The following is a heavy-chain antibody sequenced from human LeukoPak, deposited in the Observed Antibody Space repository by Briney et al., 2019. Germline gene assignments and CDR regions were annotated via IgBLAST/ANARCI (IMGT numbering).Heavy chain of an antibody. J-gene: IGHJ4*02. V-gene: IGHV3-30*02. CDR3: AKDVPAAYFDY. CDR1: GFSFRSYS. CDR2: VRYDESTK. Sequence: GGSLRLSCAASGFSFRSYSMNWVRQAPGKGLEWVAFVRYDESTKFYADSVKGRFTISRDNSKTTLYLQMNSLRAEDTAVYYCAKDVPAAYFDYWGQGTLVTVSS. D-gene: IGHD2-2*01.